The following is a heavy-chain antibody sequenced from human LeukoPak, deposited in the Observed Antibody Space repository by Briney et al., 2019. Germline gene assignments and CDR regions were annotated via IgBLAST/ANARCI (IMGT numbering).Heavy chain of an antibody. CDR3: ARRGYSSSWGAPYFYYYYMDV. CDR2: MNPNSGNT. D-gene: IGHD6-13*01. V-gene: IGHV1-8*01. Sequence: VASVKVSCKASGYTFTSYDINWVRQAPGQGLEWMGWMNPNSGNTGYAQKFQGRVTMTRNTSISTAYMELSSLRSEDTAVYYCARRGYSSSWGAPYFYYYYMDVWGTGTTVTISS. CDR1: GYTFTSYD. J-gene: IGHJ6*03.